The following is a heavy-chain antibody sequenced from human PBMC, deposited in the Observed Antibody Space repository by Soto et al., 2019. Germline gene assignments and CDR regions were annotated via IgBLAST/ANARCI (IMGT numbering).Heavy chain of an antibody. CDR3: ARGGLGSGWYHFDS. CDR1: GFTFSNFP. D-gene: IGHD6-19*01. J-gene: IGHJ4*02. Sequence: QVQLVESGGGVVQPGRSLRLSCAAPGFTFSNFPIHWVRQAPGKGLEWVTVISYDGSNEYYADSVKGRFTISRDNSKNTLYLQMNSLRPEDSGLYFCARGGLGSGWYHFDSWGQGTLVTVSS. V-gene: IGHV3-30-3*01. CDR2: ISYDGSNE.